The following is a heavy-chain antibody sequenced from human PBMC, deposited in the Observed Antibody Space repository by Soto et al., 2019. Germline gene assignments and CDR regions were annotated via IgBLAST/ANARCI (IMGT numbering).Heavy chain of an antibody. CDR1: GYTFTSYG. D-gene: IGHD3-10*01. V-gene: IGHV1-18*01. CDR2: ISAYNGNT. J-gene: IGHJ6*03. CDR3: ARVMEVLWFGDDYYYYYYMDV. Sequence: VASVKVSCKASGYTFTSYGISWVRQAPGQGLEWMGWISAYNGNTNYAQKLQGRVTMTTDTSTSTAYMELRSLRSDGTAVYYCARVMEVLWFGDDYYYYYYMDVWGKGTTVTVSS.